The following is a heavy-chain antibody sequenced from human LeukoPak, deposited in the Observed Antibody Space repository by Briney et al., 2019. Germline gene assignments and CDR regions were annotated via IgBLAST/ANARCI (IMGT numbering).Heavy chain of an antibody. Sequence: SETLSLTCTVSGGSVSSSGSYWSWIRQPPGKGLEWFAYIYYSGSTAYNPSLKSRVIISVDTSKNQFSLRLSSVTAADTAVYYCARSNSFYYDSWGQGTLVTVSS. CDR1: GGSVSSSGSY. CDR3: ARSNSFYYDS. V-gene: IGHV4-61*08. D-gene: IGHD3-16*01. J-gene: IGHJ5*02. CDR2: IYYSGST.